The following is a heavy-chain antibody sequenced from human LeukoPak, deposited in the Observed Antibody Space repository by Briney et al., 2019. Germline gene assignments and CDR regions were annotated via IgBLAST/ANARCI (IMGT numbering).Heavy chain of an antibody. CDR2: IYYSGST. Sequence: SETLSLTCTVSGGSISSYYWSWIRQPPGKGLEWIGYIYYSGSTNYNPTLKSRVTISVDTSKNQFSLKLSSVTAADTAVYYCARDPGYCSGGSCYFDYWGQGTLVTVSS. V-gene: IGHV4-59*01. CDR3: ARDPGYCSGGSCYFDY. J-gene: IGHJ4*02. D-gene: IGHD2-15*01. CDR1: GGSISSYY.